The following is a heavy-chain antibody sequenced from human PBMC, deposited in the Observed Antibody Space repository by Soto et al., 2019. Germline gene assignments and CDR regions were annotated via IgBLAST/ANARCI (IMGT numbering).Heavy chain of an antibody. V-gene: IGHV3-11*01. J-gene: IGHJ6*02. CDR1: GFTFSDYY. CDR3: AGRMYSSSWYYYYYGMDV. D-gene: IGHD6-13*01. Sequence: QVQLVESGGGLVKPGGSLRLSCAASGFTFSDYYMSWIRQAPGKGLEWVSYISSSGSTIYYADSVKGRFTISRDNAKNSLYLQMNSLRAEDTAVYYCAGRMYSSSWYYYYYGMDVWGQGTTVTVSS. CDR2: ISSSGSTI.